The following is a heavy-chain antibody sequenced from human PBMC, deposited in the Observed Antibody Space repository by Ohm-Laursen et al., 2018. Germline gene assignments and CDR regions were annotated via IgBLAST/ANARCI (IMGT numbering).Heavy chain of an antibody. CDR3: AKDIHGSGSANFDY. V-gene: IGHV3-9*01. CDR2: ISWNSGSI. J-gene: IGHJ4*02. Sequence: SLRLSCSASGFTFDDYAMHWVRHAPGKGLEWVSGISWNSGSIGYADSVKGRFTISRDNAKNSLYLQMNSLRAEDTALYYCAKDIHGSGSANFDYWGQGTLVTVSS. CDR1: GFTFDDYA. D-gene: IGHD3-10*01.